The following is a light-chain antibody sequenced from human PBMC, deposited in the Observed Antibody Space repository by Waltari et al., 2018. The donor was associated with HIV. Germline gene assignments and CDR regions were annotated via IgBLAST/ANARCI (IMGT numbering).Light chain of an antibody. J-gene: IGLJ1*01. V-gene: IGLV2-14*01. CDR2: EVS. CDR1: SSDVGGYNY. CDR3: SSYTSSSPYV. Sequence: QSALTQPASVSGSPGQSITISCTGTSSDVGGYNYVSWYQQHPGKAPKPMIYEVSNRPSGVSNRFSGSKSGNTASLTISGLQAEDEADYYCSSYTSSSPYVCGTGTKVTVL.